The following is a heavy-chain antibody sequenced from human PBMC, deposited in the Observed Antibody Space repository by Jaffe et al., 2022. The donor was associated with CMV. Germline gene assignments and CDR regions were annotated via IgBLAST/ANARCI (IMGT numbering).Heavy chain of an antibody. CDR1: GGSFSGYY. V-gene: IGHV4-34*01. D-gene: IGHD5-18*01. CDR3: ARNPRYSGYSYGPTRRGMDV. Sequence: QVQLQQWGAGLLKPSETLSLTCAVYGGSFSGYYWSWIRQPPGKGLEWIGEINHSGSTNYNPSLKSRVTISVDTSKNQFSLKLSSVTAADTAVYYCARNPRYSGYSYGPTRRGMDVWGQGTTVTVSS. J-gene: IGHJ6*02. CDR2: INHSGST.